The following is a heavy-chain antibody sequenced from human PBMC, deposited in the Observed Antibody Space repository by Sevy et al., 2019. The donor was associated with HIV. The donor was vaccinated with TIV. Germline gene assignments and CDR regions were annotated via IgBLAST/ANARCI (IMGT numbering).Heavy chain of an antibody. D-gene: IGHD3-22*01. Sequence: GGSLRLSCAVSGFGFDSYGMTWVRQAPGKGLEWVSGISGSGTRTYYADSVKGRFSISRDNSKNRLYLQMNSLRSEDTAIYYCAKGGGHYDPDEIGYYFYYYNMDVWGKGTTVTVSS. CDR2: ISGSGTRT. CDR3: AKGGGHYDPDEIGYYFYYYNMDV. CDR1: GFGFDSYG. J-gene: IGHJ6*03. V-gene: IGHV3-23*01.